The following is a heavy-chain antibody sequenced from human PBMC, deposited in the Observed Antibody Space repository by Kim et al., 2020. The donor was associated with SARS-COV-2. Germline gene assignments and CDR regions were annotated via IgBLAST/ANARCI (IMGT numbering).Heavy chain of an antibody. CDR2: ISGSGGST. CDR1: GFTFSSYA. V-gene: IGHV3-23*01. D-gene: IGHD6-19*01. Sequence: GGSLRLSCAASGFTFSSYAMSWVRQAPGKGLEWVSAISGSGGSTYYADSVKGRFTISRDNSKNTLYLQMNSLRAEDTAVYYCAKDSGAVAGRGVTYLFDYWGQGTLVTVSS. J-gene: IGHJ4*02. CDR3: AKDSGAVAGRGVTYLFDY.